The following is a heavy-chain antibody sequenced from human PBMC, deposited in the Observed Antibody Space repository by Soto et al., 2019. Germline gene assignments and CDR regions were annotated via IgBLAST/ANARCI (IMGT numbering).Heavy chain of an antibody. D-gene: IGHD2-2*01. CDR1: GFTFSGYW. CDR2: INGDGTTT. CDR3: VRSRGGYHLVADY. V-gene: IGHV3-74*01. Sequence: EAQLVESGGGLVQPGGSLRLSCAASGFTFSGYWMHWVRQAPERGLVWVSRINGDGTTTHYADSVKGRFTISRDNAKNTLYLQMISLRADDTAVYSCVRSRGGYHLVADYWGQGTLVTVSS. J-gene: IGHJ4*02.